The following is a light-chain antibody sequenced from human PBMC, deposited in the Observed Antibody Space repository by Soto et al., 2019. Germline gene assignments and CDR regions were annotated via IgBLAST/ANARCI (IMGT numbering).Light chain of an antibody. CDR3: QQYGTSLT. CDR1: QSIKNNF. CDR2: AAS. Sequence: IVLTQSPGALSLSPGEGATLSCRASQSIKNNFLAWYLQRPGQAPRLLIHAASIRASGISDRFTGTASGTDFTLTISRLEPDDFAVYFCQQYGTSLTFGGGTRVET. V-gene: IGKV3-20*01. J-gene: IGKJ4*01.